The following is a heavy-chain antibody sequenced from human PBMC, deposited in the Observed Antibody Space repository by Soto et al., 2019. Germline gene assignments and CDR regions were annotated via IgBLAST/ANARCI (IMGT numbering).Heavy chain of an antibody. CDR1: GYTFTSYD. CDR2: MNPNSGNT. J-gene: IGHJ3*01. Sequence: ASVKVSCKASGYTFTSYDINWVRQATGQGLEWMGWMNPNSGNTGYAQKFQGRVTMTRNTSISTAYMELSSLRSEDTAVYYWAARWPEYQLLLLGGKGTMVTVSS. V-gene: IGHV1-8*01. CDR3: AARWPEYQLLLL. D-gene: IGHD3-22*01.